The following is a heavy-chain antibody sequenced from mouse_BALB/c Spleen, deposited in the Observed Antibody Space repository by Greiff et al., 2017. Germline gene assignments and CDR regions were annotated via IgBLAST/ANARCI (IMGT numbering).Heavy chain of an antibody. CDR2: INPSSGYT. V-gene: IGHV1-4*02. CDR1: GYTFTSYT. Sequence: QVQLQQSAAELARPGASVKMSCKASGYTFTSYTMHWVKQRPGQGLEWIGYINPSSGYTEYNQKFKDKTTLTADKSSSTAYMQLSSLTSEDSAVYYCARRYAHYYAMDYWGQGTSVTVSS. J-gene: IGHJ4*01. D-gene: IGHD6-5*01. CDR3: ARRYAHYYAMDY.